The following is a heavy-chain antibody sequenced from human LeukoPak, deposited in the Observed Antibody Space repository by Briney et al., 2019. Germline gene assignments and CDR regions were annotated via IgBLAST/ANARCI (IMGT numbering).Heavy chain of an antibody. CDR3: ARGGVVVPAAPRWLAFDI. CDR2: IIPIFGTA. CDR1: GGTFSSYA. Sequence: GASVKVSCKASGGTFSSYAISWVRQAPGQGLEWMGGIIPIFGTANYAQKFQGRVTVTTDESTSTAYMELSSLRSEDTAVYCCARGGVVVPAAPRWLAFDIWGQGTMVTVSS. D-gene: IGHD2-2*01. J-gene: IGHJ3*02. V-gene: IGHV1-69*05.